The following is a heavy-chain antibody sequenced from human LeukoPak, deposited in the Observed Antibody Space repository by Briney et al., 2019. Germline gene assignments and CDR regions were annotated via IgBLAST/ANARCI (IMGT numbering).Heavy chain of an antibody. CDR2: ISYDGSNK. J-gene: IGHJ4*02. D-gene: IGHD1-1*01. CDR1: GFTFSSYG. Sequence: GGSLRLSCAASGFTFSSYGMHWVRQAPGKGLEWVAVISYDGSNKYYADSVKGRFTISRDNSKNTVYLQMNSLRAEDTAVYYCAKGQRLNDYWGQGTLVTVSS. CDR3: AKGQRLNDY. V-gene: IGHV3-30*18.